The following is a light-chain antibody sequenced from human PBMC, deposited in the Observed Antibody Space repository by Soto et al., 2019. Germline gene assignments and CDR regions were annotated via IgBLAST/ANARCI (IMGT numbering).Light chain of an antibody. V-gene: IGLV1-40*01. CDR1: SSNIGAGYP. J-gene: IGLJ1*01. CDR3: SSYAGSNNFYV. Sequence: QSVLTQPPSVSGAPGQRVTISCTGSSSNIGAGYPVHWYQQLPGTAPKLLVAGNRPSGVPDRFSVSKSGASASLAITGLQAEDEADYYCSSYAGSNNFYVFGTGTKLTVL. CDR2: G.